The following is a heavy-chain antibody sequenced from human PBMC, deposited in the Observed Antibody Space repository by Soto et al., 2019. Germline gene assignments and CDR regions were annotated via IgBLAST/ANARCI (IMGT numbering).Heavy chain of an antibody. J-gene: IGHJ6*02. D-gene: IGHD3-9*01. Sequence: GESLKISCQGSGYSFTSYWISWVRQMPGKGLEWMGRIDPSDSYTNYSPSFQGHVTISADKSISTAYLQWSSLKASDTAMYYCASGYDILTGYPHSYYYYGMDVWGQGTTVTVSS. CDR1: GYSFTSYW. CDR3: ASGYDILTGYPHSYYYYGMDV. CDR2: IDPSDSYT. V-gene: IGHV5-10-1*01.